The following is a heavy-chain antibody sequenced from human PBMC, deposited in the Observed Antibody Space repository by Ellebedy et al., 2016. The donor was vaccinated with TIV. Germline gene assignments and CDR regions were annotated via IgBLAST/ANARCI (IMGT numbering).Heavy chain of an antibody. CDR3: ARDQRNKWNDGAFDY. Sequence: ASVKVSCKASGYIFTSHDINWVRQATGQGLEWMGWMNPNSGNTGYEQKFQGRVTMTRDTSISTAYMELRSLRSDDTAVYYCARDQRNKWNDGAFDYWGQGSRVTVSS. V-gene: IGHV1-8*01. CDR1: GYIFTSHD. D-gene: IGHD1-1*01. J-gene: IGHJ4*02. CDR2: MNPNSGNT.